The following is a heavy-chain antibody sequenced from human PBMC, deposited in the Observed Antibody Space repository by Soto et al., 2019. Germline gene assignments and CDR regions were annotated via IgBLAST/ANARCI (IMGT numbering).Heavy chain of an antibody. D-gene: IGHD3-9*01. J-gene: IGHJ4*02. Sequence: GGSLRLSCAASVFTFSSYSMNWFRQAPGKGLEWVSYISSSSSTIYYADSVKGRFTISRDNAKNSLYLQMNSLRDEDTAVYYCARGGRVLRYFDWLLSLDYWGQGTLVTVSS. CDR3: ARGGRVLRYFDWLLSLDY. V-gene: IGHV3-48*02. CDR1: VFTFSSYS. CDR2: ISSSSSTI.